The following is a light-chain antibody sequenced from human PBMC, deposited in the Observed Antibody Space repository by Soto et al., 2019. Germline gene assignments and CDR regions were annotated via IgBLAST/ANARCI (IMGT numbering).Light chain of an antibody. Sequence: EIMLTQSPGTLSLSPGERATLSSRASQSVSSSYLAWYQQKPGQAPRLLIYDASSRATGIPDRFSGSGSGTDFTLTISRLEPEDFAVYYCHQRSNWLDTFGQGTKVDI. J-gene: IGKJ1*01. CDR2: DAS. V-gene: IGKV3D-20*02. CDR1: QSVSSSY. CDR3: HQRSNWLDT.